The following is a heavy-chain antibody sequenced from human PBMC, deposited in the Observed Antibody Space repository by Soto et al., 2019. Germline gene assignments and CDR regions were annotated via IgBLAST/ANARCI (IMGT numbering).Heavy chain of an antibody. CDR1: GGTFSSYA. D-gene: IGHD5-18*01. CDR2: IIPIFGTA. J-gene: IGHJ4*02. Sequence: SVKVSCKASGGTFSSYAISWVRQAPGQGLEWMGGIIPIFGTANYAQKFQGRVTITADESTSTAYMELSSLRSEDTAVYYCARDRGYSYGFHYWGQGTLVTVSS. CDR3: ARDRGYSYGFHY. V-gene: IGHV1-69*13.